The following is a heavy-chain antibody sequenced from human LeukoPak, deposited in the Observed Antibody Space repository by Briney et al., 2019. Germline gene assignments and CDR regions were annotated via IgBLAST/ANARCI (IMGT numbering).Heavy chain of an antibody. D-gene: IGHD5-18*01. V-gene: IGHV4-59*01. Sequence: PSETLSLTCTVSGGSISSYYWSWIRQPPGKGLEWIGYIYYSGSTNYNPSLKSRVTISVDTSKNQFSLKLSSVTAADTAVYYCARWDVDTAMAIDYWGQGTLVTVSS. CDR1: GGSISSYY. CDR3: ARWDVDTAMAIDY. CDR2: IYYSGST. J-gene: IGHJ4*02.